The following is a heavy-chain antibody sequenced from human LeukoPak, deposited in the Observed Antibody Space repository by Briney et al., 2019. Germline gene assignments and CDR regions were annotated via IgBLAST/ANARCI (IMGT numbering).Heavy chain of an antibody. J-gene: IGHJ3*02. CDR1: GFTFSSYE. D-gene: IGHD6-13*01. CDR2: ISGSGSTI. Sequence: PGGSLRLSCAASGFTFSSYEMNWVRRAPGKGLEWVSYISGSGSTIYYADSVKGRFTISRDNAKNSLYVQMNSLRAEDTAVYYCAREGSNLDEAFDIWGQGTMVTVSS. V-gene: IGHV3-48*03. CDR3: AREGSNLDEAFDI.